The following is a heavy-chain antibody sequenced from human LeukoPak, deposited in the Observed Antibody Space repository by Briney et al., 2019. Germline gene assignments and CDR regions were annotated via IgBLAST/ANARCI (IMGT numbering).Heavy chain of an antibody. CDR1: RFTFSSFS. Sequence: GGSLRLSCAASRFTFSSFSMNWVRQAPGKGLEWISYITSSSSSTYYADSVKGRFTISRDNAKNSLYLQMNSLRAEDTAVYYCARVIGSYGDSAYRGQGTLVTVSS. V-gene: IGHV3-48*04. J-gene: IGHJ4*02. D-gene: IGHD4-17*01. CDR2: ITSSSSST. CDR3: ARVIGSYGDSAY.